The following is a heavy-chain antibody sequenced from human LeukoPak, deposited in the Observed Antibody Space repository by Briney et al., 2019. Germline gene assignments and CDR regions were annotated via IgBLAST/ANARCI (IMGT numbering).Heavy chain of an antibody. J-gene: IGHJ4*02. Sequence: GGSLRLSCAASGNYWMHWVRQAPGKGLVWVSHINSDGSWTSYADSVKGRFTISKDNAKNSLDLQMNSLRAEDTAVYYCVRGGTYCDSSCKGADFWGQGTLVAVSS. CDR2: INSDGSWT. CDR3: VRGGTYCDSSCKGADF. CDR1: GNYW. D-gene: IGHD2/OR15-2a*01. V-gene: IGHV3-74*01.